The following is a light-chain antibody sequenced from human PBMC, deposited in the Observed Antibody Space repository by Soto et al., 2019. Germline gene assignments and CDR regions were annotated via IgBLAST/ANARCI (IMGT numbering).Light chain of an antibody. Sequence: QSALTQPRSVSGSPGQSVTISCTRTSSDVGGYNYVSWYQQHPGKAPKLMIYAVSKRPSGVPDRFSGSKSGNTASLTISGLQAEDEADYYCCSYAGSYTFVFGEGTQLTVL. CDR2: AVS. J-gene: IGLJ2*01. CDR3: CSYAGSYTFV. V-gene: IGLV2-11*01. CDR1: SSDVGGYNY.